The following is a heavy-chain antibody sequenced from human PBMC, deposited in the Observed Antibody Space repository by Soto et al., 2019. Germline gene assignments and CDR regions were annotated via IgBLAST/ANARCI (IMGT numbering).Heavy chain of an antibody. D-gene: IGHD3-22*01. J-gene: IGHJ4*02. CDR3: ARDGNYYHSSAPCFDD. V-gene: IGHV3-30*03. Sequence: PGGSLRLSCAASGFTFSSYGMHWIRQAPGKGLEWVAVISYDGSNKYYADSVKGRFTISRDNSKNTLYLQMNSLRAEDTAVYYCARDGNYYHSSAPCFDDWGEGTLVTVSS. CDR1: GFTFSSYG. CDR2: ISYDGSNK.